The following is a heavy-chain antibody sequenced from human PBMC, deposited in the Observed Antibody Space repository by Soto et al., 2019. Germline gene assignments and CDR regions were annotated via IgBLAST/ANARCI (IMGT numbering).Heavy chain of an antibody. CDR2: IYWDDDK. CDR1: GFSLSTSGVA. V-gene: IGHV2-5*02. CDR3: AHSPPPTVTTSAEYFQH. D-gene: IGHD4-17*01. Sequence: QITLRESGPTLVKPTQTLTLTCTFSGFSLSTSGVAVGWIRQPPGKALECLALIYWDDDKRYSPSLKSRLTITKDTSKNQVVLTMTNMDPVDTATYYCAHSPPPTVTTSAEYFQHWGQGTLDTVSS. J-gene: IGHJ1*01.